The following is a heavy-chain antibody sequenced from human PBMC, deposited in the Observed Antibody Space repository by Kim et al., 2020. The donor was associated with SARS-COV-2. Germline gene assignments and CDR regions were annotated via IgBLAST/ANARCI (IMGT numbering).Heavy chain of an antibody. CDR2: IKFNGREQ. Sequence: GGSLRLSCVASGLTFNNYWMTWVRQAPGKGLEWVANIKFNGREQYYVGSVKGRFTISRDNAQSSLFLQMNILRVDDTAIYYCASGKGEYYGSAFFDYGG. J-gene: IGHJ4*01. CDR1: GLTFNNYW. D-gene: IGHD3-10*01. CDR3: ASGKGEYYGSAFFDY. V-gene: IGHV3-7*03.